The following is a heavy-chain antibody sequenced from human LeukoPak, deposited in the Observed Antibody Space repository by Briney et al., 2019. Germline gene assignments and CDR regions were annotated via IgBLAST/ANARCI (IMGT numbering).Heavy chain of an antibody. Sequence: PGESLRLSCVLSGLTFSDAWMSWVRQAPGKGLEWVSVIYSGGSTYYADSVKGRFTISRDNSKNTLYLQMNSLRAEDTAVYYCARDRDGYNYFDYWGQGTLVTVSS. D-gene: IGHD5-24*01. CDR2: IYSGGST. J-gene: IGHJ4*02. CDR1: GLTFSDAW. CDR3: ARDRDGYNYFDY. V-gene: IGHV3-53*01.